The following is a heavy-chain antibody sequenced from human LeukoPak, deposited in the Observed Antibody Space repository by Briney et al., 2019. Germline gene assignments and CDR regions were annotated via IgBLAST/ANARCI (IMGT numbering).Heavy chain of an antibody. CDR3: ARDLSYITMVRGVILRSDYYGMDV. J-gene: IGHJ6*02. CDR1: GFTVSSNY. V-gene: IGHV3-7*01. CDR2: IKQDGSEK. D-gene: IGHD3-10*01. Sequence: GGSLRLSCAASGFTVSSNYMSWVRQAPGKGLEWVANIKQDGSEKYYVDSVKGRFTISRDNAKNSLYLQMNSLRAEDTAVYYCARDLSYITMVRGVILRSDYYGMDVWGQGTTVTVSS.